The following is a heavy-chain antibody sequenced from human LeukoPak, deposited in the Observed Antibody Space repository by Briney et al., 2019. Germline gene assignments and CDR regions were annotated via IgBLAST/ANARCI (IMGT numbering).Heavy chain of an antibody. V-gene: IGHV1-69*13. D-gene: IGHD1-26*01. CDR3: ARVESGSYSY. CDR1: GGTFSSYA. Sequence: ASVKVSCKASGGTFSSYAISWVRQAPGQGLEWMGGIIPIFGTANYAQKFQGRVTITADESTSTAYMELSSLRSDDTAVYYCARVESGSYSYWGQGTLVTVSS. J-gene: IGHJ4*02. CDR2: IIPIFGTA.